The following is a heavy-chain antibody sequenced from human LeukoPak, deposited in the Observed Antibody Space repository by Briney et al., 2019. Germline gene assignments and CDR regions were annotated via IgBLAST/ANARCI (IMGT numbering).Heavy chain of an antibody. CDR2: INEDGSEK. Sequence: PGGSLRLSCAASGFTFTNYWMIWVRQAPGKGLEWVANINEDGSEKYYVGSVEGRFTISRDSAKNSVFLQMNSLRADDTAMYYCASSSYSSSSSWGQGTLVTVSS. D-gene: IGHD6-6*01. V-gene: IGHV3-7*01. J-gene: IGHJ5*02. CDR3: ASSSYSSSSS. CDR1: GFTFTNYW.